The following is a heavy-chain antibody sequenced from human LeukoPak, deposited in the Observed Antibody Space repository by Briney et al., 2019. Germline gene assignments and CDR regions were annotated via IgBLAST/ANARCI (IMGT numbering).Heavy chain of an antibody. D-gene: IGHD3-10*01. J-gene: IGHJ4*02. CDR3: ARDLRGYYNSGSL. CDR2: LSGNGGAT. V-gene: IGHV3-23*01. Sequence: GGSLRLSCAASGFTFSAYAMSWVRQAPGKGLEWVSGLSGNGGATFYADSVKGRFTISRDNSKNTLYLQMNSLGADDTAVYYCARDLRGYYNSGSLWGQGTLVTVSS. CDR1: GFTFSAYA.